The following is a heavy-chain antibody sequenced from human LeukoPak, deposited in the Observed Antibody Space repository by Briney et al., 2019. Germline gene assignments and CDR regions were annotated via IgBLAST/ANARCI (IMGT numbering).Heavy chain of an antibody. J-gene: IGHJ3*02. Sequence: GGPLRLSCAASGLTFSSTGTDWGRQAPGKGLGGGAVISYKVSKKYYAASVKGRFSISRHNSKNALYLQRNGLRAHDTAVYYCARDPGYCSGGSCSDAFDIWGQGTMVTVSS. CDR1: GLTFSSTG. D-gene: IGHD2-15*01. CDR2: ISYKVSKK. CDR3: ARDPGYCSGGSCSDAFDI. V-gene: IGHV3-30*03.